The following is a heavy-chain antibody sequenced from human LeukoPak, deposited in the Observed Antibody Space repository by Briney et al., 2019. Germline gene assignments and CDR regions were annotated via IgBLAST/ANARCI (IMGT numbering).Heavy chain of an antibody. CDR1: GDSVTSTTYY. Sequence: PSETLSLTCTVSGDSVTSTTYYWGWIRQPPGKGLEWIGNIYYSGKTYYTPSLKSRVTISVDTSKNQFSLRLSSVTAADTAVYYCARGRNYYDSGTYYNGFGYWGQGSLVTVSS. V-gene: IGHV4-39*07. CDR2: IYYSGKT. CDR3: ARGRNYYDSGTYYNGFGY. D-gene: IGHD3-10*01. J-gene: IGHJ4*02.